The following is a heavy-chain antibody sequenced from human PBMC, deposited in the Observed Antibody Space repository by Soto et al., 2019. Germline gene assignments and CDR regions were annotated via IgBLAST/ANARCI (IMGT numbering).Heavy chain of an antibody. J-gene: IGHJ6*02. Sequence: QVQLVQSGAEVKKPGASVKVSCKASGYTFTSYGISWVRQAPGQGLEWMGWISAYNGNTNYAQKLQGRVTMTTDTYTSTAYMELRSLRSDDTAVYYCARDPPGGDYYYYGMDVWGQGTTVTVSS. CDR3: ARDPPGGDYYYYGMDV. CDR1: GYTFTSYG. CDR2: ISAYNGNT. D-gene: IGHD1-26*01. V-gene: IGHV1-18*01.